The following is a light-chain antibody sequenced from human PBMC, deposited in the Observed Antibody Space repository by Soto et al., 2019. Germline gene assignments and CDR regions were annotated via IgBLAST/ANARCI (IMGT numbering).Light chain of an antibody. Sequence: QSVLTQPPSTSGTPGQRVTISCSGSRSNIGSNTVTWYQQLPGTAPKLLIYSNNQRPSGVPDRFSGSKSGTSASLAISGLQSEDEADYYCAAWDDSLNGSYVFGTG. CDR3: AAWDDSLNGSYV. CDR1: RSNIGSNT. J-gene: IGLJ1*01. CDR2: SNN. V-gene: IGLV1-44*01.